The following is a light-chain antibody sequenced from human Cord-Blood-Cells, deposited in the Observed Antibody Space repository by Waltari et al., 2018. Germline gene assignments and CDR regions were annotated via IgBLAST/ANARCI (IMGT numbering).Light chain of an antibody. Sequence: SSELTQDPAVSVAFGQTVRITYHGDRLRSYYASWYQQKPGPAPVLVIYGKNNRPAGIPDRFSGSSSGNTASLTITGAQAEDEADYYCNSRDSSGNHLVVGGGTKLTVL. CDR2: GKN. CDR3: NSRDSSGNHLV. CDR1: RLRSYY. J-gene: IGLJ3*02. V-gene: IGLV3-19*01.